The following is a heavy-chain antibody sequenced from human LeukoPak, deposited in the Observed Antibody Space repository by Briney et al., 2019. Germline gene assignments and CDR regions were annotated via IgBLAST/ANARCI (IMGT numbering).Heavy chain of an antibody. CDR3: AIPSYGSNFDY. CDR1: GFTFSTYG. V-gene: IGHV3-30*03. CDR2: ISYDGSDK. D-gene: IGHD4-23*01. Sequence: PGGSLRLSCAASGFTFSTYGIHWVRQAPGKGLEWVAVISYDGSDKNYADSVEGRFTISRDNSKNTLYLQLSSLRAEGTAVYYCAIPSYGSNFDYWGQGTLVTVSS. J-gene: IGHJ4*02.